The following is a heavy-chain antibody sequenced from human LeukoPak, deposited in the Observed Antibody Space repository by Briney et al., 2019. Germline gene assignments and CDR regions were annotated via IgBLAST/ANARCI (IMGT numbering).Heavy chain of an antibody. D-gene: IGHD3-3*01. Sequence: ASVKVSCKASGYTFTGYYMHWVRQAPGQGLEWMGWINPNSGGTNYAQKFQGRVTMTRDTSTSTVYMELSSLRSEDTAVYYCATWAGEVKNGLWSGPFDYWGQGTLVTVSS. J-gene: IGHJ4*02. CDR1: GYTFTGYY. CDR2: INPNSGGT. CDR3: ATWAGEVKNGLWSGPFDY. V-gene: IGHV1-2*02.